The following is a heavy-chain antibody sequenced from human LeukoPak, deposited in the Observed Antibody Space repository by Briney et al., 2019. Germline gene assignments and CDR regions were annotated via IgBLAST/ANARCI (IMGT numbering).Heavy chain of an antibody. D-gene: IGHD6-13*01. CDR1: GFTFSRFG. CDR3: AKDRGDDSSSPTLMDY. J-gene: IGHJ4*02. CDR2: INYDGSKE. Sequence: GGSLRLSCAASGFTFSRFGMHWVRQAPGKGLEWVTFINYDGSKEYYAGSVKGRFTISRDNAKNSLYLQMNSLRAEDTALYYCAKDRGDDSSSPTLMDYWGQGTLVTVSS. V-gene: IGHV3-30*02.